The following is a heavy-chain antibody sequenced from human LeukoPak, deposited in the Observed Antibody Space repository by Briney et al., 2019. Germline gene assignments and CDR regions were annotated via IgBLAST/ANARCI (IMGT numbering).Heavy chain of an antibody. J-gene: IGHJ4*02. CDR2: IGASGGNT. V-gene: IGHV3-23*01. D-gene: IGHD5-24*01. CDR3: AKDRIKDGYNDY. CDR1: GFIFINYA. Sequence: PGGSLRLSCAASGFIFINYAMSWVRQAPGKGLEWVSAIGASGGNTYYADSVKGRFTISRDNSKSMLYLQMNSLRAEDTAVYYCAKDRIKDGYNDYWGQGTLVTVSS.